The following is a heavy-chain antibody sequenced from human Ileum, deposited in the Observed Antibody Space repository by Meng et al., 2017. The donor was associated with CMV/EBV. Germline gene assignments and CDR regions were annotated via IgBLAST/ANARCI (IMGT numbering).Heavy chain of an antibody. CDR1: DYTFTSYF. Sequence: ASVKVSCKASDYTFTSYFVSWVRQAPGQGLEWMGWISPYNGNTNYAPSFHARVTMTTDISTFTAYMELKSLTSDDTAVYYCARNDYSHGMDVWGQGTTVTVSS. D-gene: IGHD4-11*01. CDR2: ISPYNGNT. V-gene: IGHV1-18*01. J-gene: IGHJ6*02. CDR3: ARNDYSHGMDV.